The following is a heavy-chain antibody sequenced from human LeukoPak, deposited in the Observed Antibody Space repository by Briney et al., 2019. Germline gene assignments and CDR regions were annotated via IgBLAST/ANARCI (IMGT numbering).Heavy chain of an antibody. CDR2: ISSSGSTI. V-gene: IGHV3-48*03. D-gene: IGHD6-13*01. Sequence: GGSLRLSCAASGFTFSSYEMNWVRQAPGKGLEWVSYISSSGSTIYYADSVKGRFTISRDNAKKSLYLQMNSLRAEDTAVYYCAREYGSSHSFDPWGQGTLVTVSS. J-gene: IGHJ5*02. CDR1: GFTFSSYE. CDR3: AREYGSSHSFDP.